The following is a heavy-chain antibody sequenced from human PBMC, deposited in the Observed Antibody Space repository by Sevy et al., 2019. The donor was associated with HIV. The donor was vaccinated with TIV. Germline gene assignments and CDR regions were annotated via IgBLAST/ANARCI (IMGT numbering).Heavy chain of an antibody. V-gene: IGHV3-7*01. Sequence: GGSLRLSCAASGFTFSSYWMSWVRQAPGKGLEWLATINLDGSETFYVDSVKGRFTISRYNPRKSVYLQMTSLSAEDTAVYYCARLFYGLADYWGQGTLVTVSS. CDR2: INLDGSET. CDR3: ARLFYGLADY. D-gene: IGHD3-10*01. CDR1: GFTFSSYW. J-gene: IGHJ4*02.